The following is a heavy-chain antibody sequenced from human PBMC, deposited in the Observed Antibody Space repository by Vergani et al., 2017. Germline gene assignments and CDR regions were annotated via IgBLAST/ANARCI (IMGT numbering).Heavy chain of an antibody. D-gene: IGHD2-2*01. V-gene: IGHV4-59*01. CDR1: GGSISSYY. J-gene: IGHJ6*03. Sequence: QVQLQESGPGLVKPSETLSLTCTVSGGSISSYYWSWIRQPPGKGLEWIGYIYYSGSTNYNPSLKSRVTISVDTSKNQFSLKLSSVTAADTAVYYCARAVVVPAAINYYYMDVWGKGTTVTVSS. CDR2: IYYSGST. CDR3: ARAVVVPAAINYYYMDV.